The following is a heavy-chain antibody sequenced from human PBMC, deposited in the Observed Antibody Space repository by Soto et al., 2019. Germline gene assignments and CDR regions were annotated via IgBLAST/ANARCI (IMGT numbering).Heavy chain of an antibody. CDR3: ARTSRFDS. Sequence: QVQLQQWGAGLLKPSETLSLTCAVYGGSFSGYYWSWIRQPPGKGLEWIGEINHSGSTNYNPSLKSRVTMSVDTSKNQFSLKLSSVTAADTAVYYCARTSRFDSRGQGTLVTVSS. CDR2: INHSGST. D-gene: IGHD6-6*01. V-gene: IGHV4-34*01. J-gene: IGHJ4*02. CDR1: GGSFSGYY.